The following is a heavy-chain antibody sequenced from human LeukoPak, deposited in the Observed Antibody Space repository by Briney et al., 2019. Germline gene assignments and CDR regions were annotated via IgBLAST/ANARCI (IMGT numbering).Heavy chain of an antibody. Sequence: GASVKVSCKASGYTFTGYYMHWVRQAPGQGLEWMGRINPNSGGTNYAQKLQGRVTMTTDTSTSTAYMELRSLRSDDTAVYYCARGPEFGSSWYDLWGQGTLVTVSS. CDR3: ARGPEFGSSWYDL. V-gene: IGHV1-2*06. D-gene: IGHD6-13*01. CDR1: GYTFTGYY. CDR2: INPNSGGT. J-gene: IGHJ5*02.